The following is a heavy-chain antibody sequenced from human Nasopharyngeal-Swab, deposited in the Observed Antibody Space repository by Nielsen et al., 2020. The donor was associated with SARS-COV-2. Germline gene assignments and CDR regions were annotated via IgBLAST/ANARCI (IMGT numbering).Heavy chain of an antibody. V-gene: IGHV1-69*13. CDR2: IIPTFGTA. CDR3: ARSYSSSSSSFQNGYYYMDV. D-gene: IGHD6-6*01. J-gene: IGHJ6*03. CDR1: GDTFSSYD. Sequence: SVKVSCKASGDTFSSYDISWVRQATGQGLEWMGGIIPTFGTANYAQKFQGRVTITADESTSTAYMELSSLRSEDTAVYYCARSYSSSSSSFQNGYYYMDVWGKETTVTVSS.